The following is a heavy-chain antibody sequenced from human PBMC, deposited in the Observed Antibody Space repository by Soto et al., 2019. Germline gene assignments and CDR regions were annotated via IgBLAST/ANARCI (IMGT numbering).Heavy chain of an antibody. D-gene: IGHD6-19*01. V-gene: IGHV4-39*01. CDR1: GGSISSSSYY. CDR2: IYYSGST. J-gene: IGHJ4*02. CDR3: ARHIAVAGKVDY. Sequence: SETLSLTCTVSGGSISSSSYYWGWIRQPPGKGLEWIGSIYYSGSTYYNPSLKSRVTISVDTSKNQFSLKLSSVTAADTAVYYCARHIAVAGKVDYWGQGTLVTVSS.